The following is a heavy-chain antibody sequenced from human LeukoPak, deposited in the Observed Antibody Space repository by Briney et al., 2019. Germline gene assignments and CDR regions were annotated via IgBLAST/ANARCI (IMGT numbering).Heavy chain of an antibody. V-gene: IGHV3-23*01. CDR3: AKLDDSSGDYYY. CDR1: GFTFSSHG. Sequence: GGPLRLSCTASGFTFSSHGMSWVRQAPGKGLEWVSGIGSGGTTYYTDSVKGRFTISRDNSKNTLYLQMNSLRADDTAVYYCAKLDDSSGDYYYWGQGTLVTVSS. CDR2: IGSGGTT. J-gene: IGHJ4*02. D-gene: IGHD3-22*01.